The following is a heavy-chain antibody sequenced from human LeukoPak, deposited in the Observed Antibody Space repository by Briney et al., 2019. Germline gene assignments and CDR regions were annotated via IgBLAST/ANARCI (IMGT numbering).Heavy chain of an antibody. J-gene: IGHJ4*02. Sequence: GGSLRLSCAASGFTFSSYGMHWVRQAPGKGLEWVAVISYDGSYKYYADSVKGRFTISRDNSKNTLYLQMNGLRAEDTAVYYCAKVGDYGDYALDYWGRGTLVTVSS. CDR3: AKVGDYGDYALDY. CDR2: ISYDGSYK. V-gene: IGHV3-30*18. D-gene: IGHD4-17*01. CDR1: GFTFSSYG.